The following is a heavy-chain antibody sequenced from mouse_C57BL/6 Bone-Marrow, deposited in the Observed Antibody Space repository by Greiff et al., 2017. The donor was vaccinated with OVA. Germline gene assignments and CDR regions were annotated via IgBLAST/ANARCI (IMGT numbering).Heavy chain of an antibody. Sequence: HLHPPFSYLFIPFSSFNLSFNSSFYTFTIYWMDCVNHIPGQGLEWIGNIYPSDSETHYNQKFKDKATLTVDKSSSTAYMQLSSLTSEDSSVYYCATDYGGRGTALTVTA. CDR3: ATDY. CDR1: FYTFTIYW. CDR2: IYPSDSET. J-gene: IGHJ2*01. V-gene: IGHV1-61*01.